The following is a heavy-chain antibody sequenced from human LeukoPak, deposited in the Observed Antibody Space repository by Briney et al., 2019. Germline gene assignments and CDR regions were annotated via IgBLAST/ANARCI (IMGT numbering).Heavy chain of an antibody. CDR3: ARSGGNFYSSTWYGH. V-gene: IGHV5-51*04. Sequence: GESLQISCKGSGSSFTSYWIAWVRQLPGKGLECMGIIYPGDSDTRYSPSFQGQVTISADKPISTAYLQWSSLKASDTAMYYCARSGGNFYSSTWYGHWGQGTLVTVSS. J-gene: IGHJ1*01. D-gene: IGHD6-13*01. CDR2: IYPGDSDT. CDR1: GSSFTSYW.